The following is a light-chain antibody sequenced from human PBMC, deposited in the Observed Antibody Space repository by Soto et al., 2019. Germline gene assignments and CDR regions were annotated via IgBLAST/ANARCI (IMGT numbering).Light chain of an antibody. CDR1: QSVSSK. CDR2: DAS. Sequence: EKVMTQSPATLSVSPGERATLSCRASQSVSSKLAWFQQKPGQAPRLLIYDASTRDAGIAARFSGSGSGTEFTLTINSLQSEDFAVYYCQQYNSWPYTFGQGTKLEIK. J-gene: IGKJ2*01. CDR3: QQYNSWPYT. V-gene: IGKV3-15*01.